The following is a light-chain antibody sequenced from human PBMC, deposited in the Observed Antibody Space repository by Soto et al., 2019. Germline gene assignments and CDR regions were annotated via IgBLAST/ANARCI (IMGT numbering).Light chain of an antibody. CDR1: ERISSNF. V-gene: IGKV3-20*01. J-gene: IGKJ3*01. Sequence: VLTQSPDTLSLSPGERATLSCRASERISSNFLAWYQQRPGQAPRLLIYGASTRASGIPDRFSGSGSGTDFALTISRLEPEDFAVFYCQQYCTSPFTFGPGTTVEIK. CDR2: GAS. CDR3: QQYCTSPFT.